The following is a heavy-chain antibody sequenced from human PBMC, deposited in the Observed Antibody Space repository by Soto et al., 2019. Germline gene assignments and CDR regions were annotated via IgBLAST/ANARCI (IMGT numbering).Heavy chain of an antibody. CDR2: TYYRSRWYN. CDR3: ARIRSQPYYYYMDV. J-gene: IGHJ6*03. V-gene: IGHV6-1*01. CDR1: GDSVSSNSAA. Sequence: SQTLSLTCAISGDSVSSNSAAWNWIRLSPSRGLEWLARTYYRSRWYNDYAVSVRSRITVNPDTSKNQFSLQLTSVTPEDTATYYCARIRSQPYYYYMDVWGKGTTVTVSS. D-gene: IGHD4-17*01.